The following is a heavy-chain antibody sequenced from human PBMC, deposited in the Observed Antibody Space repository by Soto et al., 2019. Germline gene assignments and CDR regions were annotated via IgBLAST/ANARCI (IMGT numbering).Heavy chain of an antibody. CDR2: ISSYGSET. J-gene: IGHJ6*02. V-gene: IGHV3-74*01. Sequence: EVQLVESGGGLVLPGGSLRLSCAASGFTFSRYWMHWVRQAPGKGLVWVSRISSYGSETHYADSVKGRFTISRDNAKNTLYLQMKSPRADDTAVYYCASNYAYAEGYYWYGIDVWGQGTTVTVSS. CDR3: ASNYAYAEGYYWYGIDV. CDR1: GFTFSRYW. D-gene: IGHD3-16*01.